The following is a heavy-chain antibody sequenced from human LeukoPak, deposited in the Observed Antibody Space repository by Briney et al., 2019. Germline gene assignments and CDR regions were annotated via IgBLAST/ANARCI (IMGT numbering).Heavy chain of an antibody. J-gene: IGHJ4*02. Sequence: GGSLRLSCAASGFTFSSYGMHWVRQAPGKGLEWVAVISYDGSNKYYADSVKGRFTISRDNSKNTLYLQMNSLRAEDTAVYYCAKGSYRFGELLGFFDYWGQGTLVTVSS. D-gene: IGHD3-10*01. CDR3: AKGSYRFGELLGFFDY. V-gene: IGHV3-30*18. CDR1: GFTFSSYG. CDR2: ISYDGSNK.